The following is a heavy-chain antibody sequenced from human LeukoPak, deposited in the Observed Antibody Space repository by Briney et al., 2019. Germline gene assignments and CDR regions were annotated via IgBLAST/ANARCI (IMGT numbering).Heavy chain of an antibody. D-gene: IGHD3-22*01. J-gene: IGHJ4*02. CDR1: GFTFSSYE. CDR3: ARVHYYDSSGYYLDY. V-gene: IGHV3-48*03. CDR2: ISSSGSTI. Sequence: GGSLRLSRAASGFTFSSYEMNWVRQAPGKGLEWVSYISSSGSTIYYADSVKGRFTISRDNAKNSLYLQMNSLRAEDTAVYYCARVHYYDSSGYYLDYWGQGTLVTVSS.